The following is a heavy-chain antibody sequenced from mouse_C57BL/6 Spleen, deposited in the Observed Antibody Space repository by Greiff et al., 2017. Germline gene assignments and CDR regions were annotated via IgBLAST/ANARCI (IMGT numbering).Heavy chain of an antibody. J-gene: IGHJ4*01. Sequence: EVQGVESGEGLVKPGGSLKLSCAASGFTFSSYAMSWVRQTPEKRLEWVAYISSGGDYIYYADTVKGRFTISRDNARNTLYLQMSSLKSEDTAMYYCTRDGGSSPSYAMDYWGQGTSVTVSS. CDR3: TRDGGSSPSYAMDY. D-gene: IGHD1-1*01. V-gene: IGHV5-9-1*02. CDR2: ISSGGDYI. CDR1: GFTFSSYA.